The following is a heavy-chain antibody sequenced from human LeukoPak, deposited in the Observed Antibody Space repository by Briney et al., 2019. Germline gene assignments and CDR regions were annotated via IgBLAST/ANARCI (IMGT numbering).Heavy chain of an antibody. D-gene: IGHD3-16*01. V-gene: IGHV4-30-4*01. CDR2: IYYSGST. J-gene: IGHJ4*02. CDR1: GASISSDYYS. Sequence: SETLSLTCTVSGASISSDYYSWSWIRQPPGKGLEWIGSIYYSGSTSYNPSLKSRLTISIDTSKNQFSLKLSSVTAADTAVYYCAIKRGQGLDYWGQGTLVT. CDR3: AIKRGQGLDY.